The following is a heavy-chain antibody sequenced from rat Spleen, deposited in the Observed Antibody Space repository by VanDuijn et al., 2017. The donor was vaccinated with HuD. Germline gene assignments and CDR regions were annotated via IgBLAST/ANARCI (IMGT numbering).Heavy chain of an antibody. V-gene: IGHV2-43*01. D-gene: IGHD1-4*01. CDR2: IWSGGST. Sequence: QTLSLTCTVSGFSLTSYHVSWVRQPPGKGLEWMGVIWSGGSTAYNSLLKSRLSITRDISESQVFLKMNSLQTEDTAIYFCTKECYPGITYYFDYWGQGVMVTVST. CDR3: TKECYPGITYYFDY. J-gene: IGHJ2*01. CDR1: GFSLTSYH.